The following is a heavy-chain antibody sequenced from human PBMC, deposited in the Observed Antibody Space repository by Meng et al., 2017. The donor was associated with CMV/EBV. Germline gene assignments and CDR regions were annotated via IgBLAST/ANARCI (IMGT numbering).Heavy chain of an antibody. J-gene: IGHJ5*02. Sequence: GESLKISCAASGFTFSSYSMNWARQAPGKGLEWVSYISSSSSTIYYADSVKGRFTISRDNAKNSLYLQMNSLRAEDTAVYYCARGGYYDSSGYPKSLGWFDPWGQGTLVTVSS. D-gene: IGHD3-22*01. CDR1: GFTFSSYS. CDR2: ISSSSSTI. V-gene: IGHV3-48*04. CDR3: ARGGYYDSSGYPKSLGWFDP.